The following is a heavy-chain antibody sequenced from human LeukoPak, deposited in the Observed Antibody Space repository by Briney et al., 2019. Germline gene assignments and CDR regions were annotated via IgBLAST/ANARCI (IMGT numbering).Heavy chain of an antibody. J-gene: IGHJ5*02. V-gene: IGHV1-69*04. CDR3: ARGFLGCSGGSRYPNPGVAWFDP. D-gene: IGHD2-15*01. CDR1: GGTLSSYA. CDR2: IIPILGIA. Sequence: SVKVSCKASGGTLSSYAISWVRQAPGQGLEWMGRIIPILGIANYAQKFQGRVTITADESTSTAYMELSSLRSEDTAVYYCARGFLGCSGGSRYPNPGVAWFDPWGQGTLVTVSS.